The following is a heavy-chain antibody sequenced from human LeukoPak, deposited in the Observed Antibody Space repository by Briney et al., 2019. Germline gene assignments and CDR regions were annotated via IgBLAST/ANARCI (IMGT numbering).Heavy chain of an antibody. CDR1: GFAFSSYA. J-gene: IGHJ4*02. CDR2: ISYDGSNK. CDR3: ARDRLGGLRYFDWLLSYDY. Sequence: PGGSLRLSCAASGFAFSSYAMHWVRQAPGKGLEWVAVISYDGSNKYYADSVKGRFTISRDNAKNSLYLQMNSLRAEDTAVYYCARDRLGGLRYFDWLLSYDYWGQGTLVTVSS. V-gene: IGHV3-30-3*01. D-gene: IGHD3-9*01.